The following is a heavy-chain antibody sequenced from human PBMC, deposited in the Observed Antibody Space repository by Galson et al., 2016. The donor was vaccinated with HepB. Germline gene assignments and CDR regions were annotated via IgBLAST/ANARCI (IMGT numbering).Heavy chain of an antibody. CDR2: IWDDGTNK. CDR1: GFGFSSYV. Sequence: SLRLSCAASGFGFSSYVMHWVRQAPGKGLEWVAVIWDDGTNKKYADSVKGRFTISRDNSENMLYLQMNRLRDGDTAVYYCARDTDSSGYGWFDPWGQGTRVTVS. V-gene: IGHV3-33*01. D-gene: IGHD3-22*01. J-gene: IGHJ5*02. CDR3: ARDTDSSGYGWFDP.